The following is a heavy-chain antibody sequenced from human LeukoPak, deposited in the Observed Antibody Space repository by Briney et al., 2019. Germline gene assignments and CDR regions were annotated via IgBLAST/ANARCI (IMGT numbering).Heavy chain of an antibody. CDR2: IYYSGST. D-gene: IGHD6-13*01. J-gene: IGHJ4*02. V-gene: IGHV4-31*03. CDR1: GGSISSGGYY. Sequence: PSETLSLTCTVSGGSISSGGYYWSWIRQHPGKGLEWIGYIYYSGSTYYNPSLKSRVTISVDTSKNQFSLKLSSVTAADTAVYYCARGSYSSSWYFKSQYYFDYWGQGTLVTVSS. CDR3: ARGSYSSSWYFKSQYYFDY.